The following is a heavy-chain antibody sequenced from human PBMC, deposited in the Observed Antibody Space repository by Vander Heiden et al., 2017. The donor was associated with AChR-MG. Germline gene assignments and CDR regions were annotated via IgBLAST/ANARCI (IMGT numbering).Heavy chain of an antibody. Sequence: EVQLLEYGGGLVQPGGSLRLSCAASGFPFSGYAMSWVRQAPGKGLEWVSAISGSGGSTYYADAVKGRFTISRDNSKNTLYLQMNSLRAEDTAVYYCAKDHRVDDYGPKWGQGTLVTVSS. J-gene: IGHJ4*02. D-gene: IGHD4-17*01. CDR3: AKDHRVDDYGPK. V-gene: IGHV3-23*01. CDR1: GFPFSGYA. CDR2: ISGSGGST.